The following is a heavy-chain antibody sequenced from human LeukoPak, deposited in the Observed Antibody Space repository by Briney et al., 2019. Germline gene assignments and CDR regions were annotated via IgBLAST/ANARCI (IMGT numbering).Heavy chain of an antibody. Sequence: GRSLRLSCAASGFTFDDYAMHWVRQAPGKGLEWVSGISWNSGSIGYADSVKGRFTISRDNAKNSLYLQMNSLRAEDTALYYCARVRRSSWYFDYWGQGTLVTVSS. CDR3: ARVRRSSWYFDY. J-gene: IGHJ4*02. CDR1: GFTFDDYA. CDR2: ISWNSGSI. V-gene: IGHV3-9*01. D-gene: IGHD6-13*01.